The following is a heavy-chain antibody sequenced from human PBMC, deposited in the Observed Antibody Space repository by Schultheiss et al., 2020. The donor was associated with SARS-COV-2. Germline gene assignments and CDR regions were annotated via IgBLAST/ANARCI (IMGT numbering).Heavy chain of an antibody. CDR1: GFTFSSYG. Sequence: GGSLRLSCAASGFTFSSYGMHWVRQAPGKGLEWVAVIWYDGSNKYYADSVKGRFTISRDNSKNTLYLQMNSLRAEDTAVYYCARGGAAVPFDYWGQGTLVTVAS. CDR2: IWYDGSNK. D-gene: IGHD6-13*01. J-gene: IGHJ4*02. V-gene: IGHV3-33*01. CDR3: ARGGAAVPFDY.